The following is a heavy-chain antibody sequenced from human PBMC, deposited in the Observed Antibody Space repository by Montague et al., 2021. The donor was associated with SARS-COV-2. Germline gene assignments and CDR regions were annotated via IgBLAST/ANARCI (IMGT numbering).Heavy chain of an antibody. J-gene: IGHJ6*02. D-gene: IGHD3-10*01. CDR3: ARDLSRMVRGYYYYYGMDV. V-gene: IGHV4-30-4*08. CDR1: GGSISSGDYY. Sequence: TLSLTCTVSGGSISSGDYYWGWIRQPPGKSLEWIGNIYYSGSTYYNPSLKSRVTISVDTSRNQSSLKLSSVTAADTAVYYCARDLSRMVRGYYYYYGMDVWGQGTTVTVSS. CDR2: IYYSGST.